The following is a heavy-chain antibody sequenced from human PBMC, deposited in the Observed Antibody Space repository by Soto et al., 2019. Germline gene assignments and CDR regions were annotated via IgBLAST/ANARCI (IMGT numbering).Heavy chain of an antibody. V-gene: IGHV1-18*01. CDR2: ISAYNGNT. J-gene: IGHJ5*02. CDR1: GYTFTSYG. D-gene: IGHD2-8*01. CDR3: ARPSLWGAYCTNGVCPNWFDP. Sequence: GASVKVSCKASGYTFTSYGISWVRQAPGQGLEWMGWISAYNGNTNYAQKLQGRVTMTTDTSTSTAYMELRSLRSDDTAVYYCARPSLWGAYCTNGVCPNWFDPWGQGTLVTVSS.